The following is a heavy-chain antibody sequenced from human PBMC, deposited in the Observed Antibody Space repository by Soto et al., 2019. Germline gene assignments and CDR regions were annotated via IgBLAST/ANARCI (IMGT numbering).Heavy chain of an antibody. V-gene: IGHV3-23*01. CDR1: GFTFSSYA. D-gene: IGHD2-15*01. Sequence: PGGSLRLSCAASGFTFSSYAMSWVRQAPGKGLEWVSAISGSGGSTYYADSVKGRFTISRDNSKNTLYLQMNSLRAEDTAVYYREKDHCSGGSCYSGLFDYWGQGTLV. J-gene: IGHJ4*02. CDR3: EKDHCSGGSCYSGLFDY. CDR2: ISGSGGST.